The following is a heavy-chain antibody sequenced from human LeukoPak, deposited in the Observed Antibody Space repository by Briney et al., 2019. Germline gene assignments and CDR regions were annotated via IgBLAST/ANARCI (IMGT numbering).Heavy chain of an antibody. CDR1: GFTFSSYS. CDR3: ARDYRAVPIDY. CDR2: ISISSSYI. Sequence: GGSLRLSCAASGFTFSSYSMNWVRQAPGKGLEWVSSISISSSYIYYADSVKGRFTIPRDNAKNSLYLQMNSLRAEETAVYYCARDYRAVPIDYWGQGTLVTVSS. V-gene: IGHV3-21*01. D-gene: IGHD6-19*01. J-gene: IGHJ4*02.